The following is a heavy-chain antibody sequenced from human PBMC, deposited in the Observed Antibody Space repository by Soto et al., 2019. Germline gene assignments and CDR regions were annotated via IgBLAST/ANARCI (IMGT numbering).Heavy chain of an antibody. Sequence: SETLSLTCTVLGGSINSGDYYWSWVRQTPGKGLEWIGYIYWTGTTYYNPSLKSRVIISMDMSENQFSLTLSSLTAADTAVYYCAREVAYNYHFDYWGQGTLVTVSS. CDR3: AREVAYNYHFDY. CDR1: GGSINSGDYY. D-gene: IGHD5-12*01. V-gene: IGHV4-30-4*01. CDR2: IYWTGTT. J-gene: IGHJ4*02.